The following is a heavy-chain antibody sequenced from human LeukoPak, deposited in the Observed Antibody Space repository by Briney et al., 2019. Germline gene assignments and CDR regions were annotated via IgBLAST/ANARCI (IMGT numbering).Heavy chain of an antibody. V-gene: IGHV3-23*01. CDR3: AKEITWYYMEDY. D-gene: IGHD1-7*01. J-gene: IGHJ4*02. CDR1: GFTFSGYA. CDR2: ISGSGGST. Sequence: PGGSLRLSCAASGFTFSGYAMSWVRQAPGKGLEWVSAISGSGGSTYYADSVKGRFTISRDNSRNTLYLQMNSLRAEDTAVYYCAKEITWYYMEDYWGQGTLVTVSS.